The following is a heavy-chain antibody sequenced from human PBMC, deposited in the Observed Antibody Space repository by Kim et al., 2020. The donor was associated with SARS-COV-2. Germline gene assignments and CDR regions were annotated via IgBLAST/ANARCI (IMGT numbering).Heavy chain of an antibody. CDR1: GYTFTSYY. CDR3: AREGGVYNVPLYGSGSATRSSNWFDP. Sequence: ASVKVSCKASGYTFTSYYMHWVRQAPGQGLEWMGIINPSGGSTSYAQKFQGRVTMTRDTSTSTVYMELSSLRSEDTAVYYCAREGGVYNVPLYGSGSATRSSNWFDPWGQGTLVTVSS. J-gene: IGHJ5*02. D-gene: IGHD3-10*01. CDR2: INPSGGST. V-gene: IGHV1-46*01.